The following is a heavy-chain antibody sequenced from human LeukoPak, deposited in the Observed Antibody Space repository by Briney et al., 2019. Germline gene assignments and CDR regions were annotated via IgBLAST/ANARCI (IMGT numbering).Heavy chain of an antibody. CDR3: ARGSSSTSPRFDP. Sequence: SETLSLTCTVSGGSISSYYWSWIRQPPGKGLEWIGYIYYSGSTNYNPSLKSRVTISVDTSKNQFSLKLSSVTAADAAVYYCARGSSSTSPRFDPWGQGTLVTVSS. CDR1: GGSISSYY. CDR2: IYYSGST. J-gene: IGHJ5*02. V-gene: IGHV4-59*01. D-gene: IGHD2-2*01.